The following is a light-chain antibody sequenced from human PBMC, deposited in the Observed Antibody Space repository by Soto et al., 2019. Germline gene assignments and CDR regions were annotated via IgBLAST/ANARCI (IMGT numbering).Light chain of an antibody. CDR1: QSINNW. V-gene: IGKV1-5*01. CDR2: DAS. J-gene: IGKJ1*01. CDR3: QQYNSYSWT. Sequence: DIQMTQSPSTLSASVGDRFTITCRASQSINNWLAWYQQKPGKAPKLLIYDASSLKSGVPSSFSGSGSGTEFTLTISSLQPDDIATYYCQQYNSYSWTFGQGTKVDIK.